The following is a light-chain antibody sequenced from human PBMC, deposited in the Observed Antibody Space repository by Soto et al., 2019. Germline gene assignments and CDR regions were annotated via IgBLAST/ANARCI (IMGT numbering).Light chain of an antibody. Sequence: EIVLTQSPGTLSLSPGERATLSCRASQSVSSSYLAWYQQKPGQAPRLLIYGASNRATSIPDRFSVRATWTEFTLTITRLEPEYFVVYYGQHYGTSALFGPWSKVNIK. CDR3: QHYGTSAL. CDR1: QSVSSSY. CDR2: GAS. J-gene: IGKJ3*01. V-gene: IGKV3-20*01.